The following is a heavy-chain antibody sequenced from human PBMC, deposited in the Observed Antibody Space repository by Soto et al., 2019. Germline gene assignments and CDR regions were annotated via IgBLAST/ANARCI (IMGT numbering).Heavy chain of an antibody. V-gene: IGHV1-3*01. D-gene: IGHD6-13*01. CDR3: ALRVAAAGDYYYGMDV. CDR2: INGANGNT. Sequence: ASVKVSCKASGYSFSTYSMHWVRQAPGQGLEWMGWINGANGNTRYSQKFKDRVSISRDTPASTGYMELSSLRSEDTAVYYCALRVAAAGDYYYGMDVWGQGTTVTVSS. J-gene: IGHJ6*02. CDR1: GYSFSTYS.